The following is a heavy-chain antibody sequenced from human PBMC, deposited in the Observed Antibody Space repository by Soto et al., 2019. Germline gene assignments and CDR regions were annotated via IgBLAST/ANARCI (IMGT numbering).Heavy chain of an antibody. J-gene: IGHJ5*02. Sequence: SETLSLTCAVYGGSFSGYYWSWIRQPPGKGLEWIGEINHSGSTNYNPSLKSRVTISVDTSKNQFSLKLSSVTAADTAVYYCARGGRYCSSTSCYGWFDPWGQGTLVTVSS. V-gene: IGHV4-34*01. CDR1: GGSFSGYY. D-gene: IGHD2-2*01. CDR3: ARGGRYCSSTSCYGWFDP. CDR2: INHSGST.